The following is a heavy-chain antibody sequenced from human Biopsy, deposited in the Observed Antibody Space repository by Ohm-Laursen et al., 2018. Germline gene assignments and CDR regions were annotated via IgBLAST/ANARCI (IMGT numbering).Heavy chain of an antibody. Sequence: SDTLSLTWTVSGGSISSYYWNWIRQPPGKGLEWIGYIYYSGTTDYSPSLKSRVTISIDKSKNQLFLKLSSVTAEDTAVYYCARDDAVTVIRGLYYWGQGALVTVSS. CDR2: IYYSGTT. CDR1: GGSISSYY. CDR3: ARDDAVTVIRGLYY. V-gene: IGHV4-59*07. D-gene: IGHD2-21*02. J-gene: IGHJ4*02.